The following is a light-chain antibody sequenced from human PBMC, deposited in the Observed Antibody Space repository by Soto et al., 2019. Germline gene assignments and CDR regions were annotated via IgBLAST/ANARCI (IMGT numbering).Light chain of an antibody. CDR1: GSDVGGYNY. CDR3: SSYAGSLWV. Sequence: SALTQPPSASGSPGQSVTISCTGTGSDVGGYNYVSWYQQHPGKAPKLMIYEVSKRPSGVPDRFSGSKSGNTASLTVSGLQAEDEADYYCSSYAGSLWVFGGGTKLTVL. J-gene: IGLJ3*02. CDR2: EVS. V-gene: IGLV2-8*01.